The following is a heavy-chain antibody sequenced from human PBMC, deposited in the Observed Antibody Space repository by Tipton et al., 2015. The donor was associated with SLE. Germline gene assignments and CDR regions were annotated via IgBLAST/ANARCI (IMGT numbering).Heavy chain of an antibody. CDR3: AGSIAAAFDY. Sequence: SLRLSCAASGFTFSSYGMHRVRQAPGKGLEWVAFIRYDGSNKYYADSVKGRFTISRDNSKNTLYLQMNSLRAEDTAVYYCAGSIAAAFDYWGQGTLVTVSS. CDR2: IRYDGSNK. V-gene: IGHV3-30*02. J-gene: IGHJ4*02. CDR1: GFTFSSYG. D-gene: IGHD6-13*01.